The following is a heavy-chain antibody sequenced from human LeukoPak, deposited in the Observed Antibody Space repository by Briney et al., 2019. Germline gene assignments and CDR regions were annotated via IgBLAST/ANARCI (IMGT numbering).Heavy chain of an antibody. D-gene: IGHD1-14*01. CDR1: GGSISSGSYY. CDR2: IYYSGST. J-gene: IGHJ4*02. V-gene: IGHV4-39*07. CDR3: ARDIPTGREPDY. Sequence: SETLSLTCTVSGGSISSGSYYWSWIRQPAGKGLEWIGRIYYSGSTYYNPSLKSRVTISVDTSKNQFSLKLSSVTAADTAVYYCARDIPTGREPDYWGQGTLVTVSS.